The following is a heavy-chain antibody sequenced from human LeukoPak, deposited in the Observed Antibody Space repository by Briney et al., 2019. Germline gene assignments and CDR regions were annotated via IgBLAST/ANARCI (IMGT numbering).Heavy chain of an antibody. CDR3: AREFSSIGNYYYYMDV. CDR1: GGSISSYY. Sequence: SETLSLTCTVSGGSISSYYWSWIRQPAGKGLEWIGRIYTSGSTNYNPSLKSRVTMSIDTSKNQFSLKLASVTAADTAIYYCAREFSSIGNYYYYMDVWGQGTTVTVSS. CDR2: IYTSGST. D-gene: IGHD6-13*01. J-gene: IGHJ6*03. V-gene: IGHV4-4*07.